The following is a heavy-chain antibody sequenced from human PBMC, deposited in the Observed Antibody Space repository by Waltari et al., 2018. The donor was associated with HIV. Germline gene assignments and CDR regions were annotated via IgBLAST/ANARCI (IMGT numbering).Heavy chain of an antibody. CDR2: ITSSGSII. CDR3: ARSKSYGMDV. Sequence: EVQLVESGGGLVQPGGSLRLSCPASGFTFSGYSMSWVRQATGKGLGWLSYITSSGSIILYADSVKGRFTISRDNAKNSLYLQMNSLRDEDTAVYYCARSKSYGMDVWGQGTTVTVSS. J-gene: IGHJ6*02. CDR1: GFTFSGYS. V-gene: IGHV3-48*02.